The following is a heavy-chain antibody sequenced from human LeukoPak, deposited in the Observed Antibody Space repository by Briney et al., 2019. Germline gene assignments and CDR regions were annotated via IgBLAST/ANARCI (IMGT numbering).Heavy chain of an antibody. Sequence: SVKVSCKASGGTFSSYAISWVRQAPGQGLEWMGGIIPIFGTANYAQKFQGRVTLTADESTSTAYMELRSLRSEDTAVYYCARGLGGGIIGGGIWGQGTMVTVSS. D-gene: IGHD3-10*01. CDR1: GGTFSSYA. CDR2: IIPIFGTA. J-gene: IGHJ3*02. CDR3: ARGLGGGIIGGGI. V-gene: IGHV1-69*13.